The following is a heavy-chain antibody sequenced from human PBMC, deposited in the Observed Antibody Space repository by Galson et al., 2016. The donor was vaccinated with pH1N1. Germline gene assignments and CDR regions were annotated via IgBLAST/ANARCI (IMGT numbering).Heavy chain of an antibody. J-gene: IGHJ6*03. D-gene: IGHD6-13*01. V-gene: IGHV4-31*03. Sequence: TLSLTCTVSGGSISSGGYYWSWIRQHPGKGLEWIGYIYYSGSTYYNPSLKSRVTISVDTSKNQFSLKLSSVTAADTAVYYCARAQAAAEPYYYYYMDGWGKGTTVTVSS. CDR3: ARAQAAAEPYYYYYMDG. CDR2: IYYSGST. CDR1: GGSISSGGYY.